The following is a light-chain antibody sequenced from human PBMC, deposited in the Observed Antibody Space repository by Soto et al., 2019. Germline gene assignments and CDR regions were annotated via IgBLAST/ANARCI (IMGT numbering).Light chain of an antibody. CDR3: QQSYSTPYT. CDR1: QAISTS. Sequence: DIQMTQSPSSLSASVGDRVTITCRASQAISTSLNWYQQKTGKAPKLLISGASTLESGAPSRFTGSGSETAFTLTISSLQPEDFASYYCQQSYSTPYTFGPGTKVDI. V-gene: IGKV1-39*01. J-gene: IGKJ3*01. CDR2: GAS.